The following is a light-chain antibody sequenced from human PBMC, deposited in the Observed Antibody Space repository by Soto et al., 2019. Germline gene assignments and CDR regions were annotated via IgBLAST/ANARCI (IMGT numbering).Light chain of an antibody. Sequence: QSVLTQPASVSGSPGQSITISCSGSSSDIGDYNYVSWYQQHPGKGPKLIIFEVSSRPSGISDRFSGSKSGNTASLTISGLQTEDEADYYCGSYTTTRGHVLFGRGTKVTVL. V-gene: IGLV2-14*01. CDR1: SSDIGDYNY. CDR3: GSYTTTRGHVL. CDR2: EVS. J-gene: IGLJ2*01.